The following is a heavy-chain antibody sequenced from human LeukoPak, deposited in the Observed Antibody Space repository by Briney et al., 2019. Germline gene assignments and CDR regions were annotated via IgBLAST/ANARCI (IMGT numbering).Heavy chain of an antibody. CDR3: ARDSHSVDTATPRGFDP. V-gene: IGHV4-59*01. J-gene: IGHJ5*02. CDR1: GDSISSYF. CDR2: FHDSGSA. Sequence: PSGTLSLTCTVSGDSISSYFWSWIRQPPGKGLEWIGYFHDSGSANYNPSLKSRITMPVDTSKNQFSLKLRSVTAADTAVYYCARDSHSVDTATPRGFDPWGQGTLVTVSS. D-gene: IGHD2-15*01.